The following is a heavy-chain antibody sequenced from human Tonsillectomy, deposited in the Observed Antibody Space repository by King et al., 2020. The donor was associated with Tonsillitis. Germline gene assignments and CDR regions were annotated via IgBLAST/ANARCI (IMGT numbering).Heavy chain of an antibody. J-gene: IGHJ3*02. Sequence: VQLVESGGGVVQPGGSLRLSCAASGLTFSSYGMHWVRQTPGKGLEWVAFIRYDGSNDCYVDSVKGRFTISRDNSTNTLYLQMSSLRAEDTAVYYCAKEYAGLDGGCSRTSCYDGAFDIWGQGTMVTVSS. CDR1: GLTFSSYG. V-gene: IGHV3-30*02. CDR2: IRYDGSND. CDR3: AKEYAGLDGGCSRTSCYDGAFDI. D-gene: IGHD2-2*01.